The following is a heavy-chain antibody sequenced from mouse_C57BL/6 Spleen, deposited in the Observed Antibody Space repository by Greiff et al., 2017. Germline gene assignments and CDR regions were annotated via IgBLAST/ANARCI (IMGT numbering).Heavy chain of an antibody. Sequence: EVKLVESGPGLVKPSQSLSLTCSVTGYSITSGYYWNWIRQFPGNKLEWMGYKSYDGSNNYNPSLKNRISITRDTSKNQFFLKFNSVTTEDTATYYCARYDYDDYGYFDVWGTGTTVTVSS. CDR1: GYSITSGYY. V-gene: IGHV3-6*01. CDR3: ARYDYDDYGYFDV. J-gene: IGHJ1*03. CDR2: KSYDGSN. D-gene: IGHD2-4*01.